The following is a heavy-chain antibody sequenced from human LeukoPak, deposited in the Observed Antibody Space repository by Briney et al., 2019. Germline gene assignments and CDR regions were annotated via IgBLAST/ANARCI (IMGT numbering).Heavy chain of an antibody. V-gene: IGHV4-34*01. D-gene: IGHD6-19*01. CDR2: INHSGST. CDR1: GGSFSGYY. CDR3: ARSVAQGWFDP. Sequence: SETLSLTCAVYGGSFSGYYWSWIRQPPGKGLEWIGEINHSGSTYYNPSLKSRVTISVDTSKNQFSLKLSSVTAADTAVYYCARSVAQGWFDPWGQGTLVTVSS. J-gene: IGHJ5*02.